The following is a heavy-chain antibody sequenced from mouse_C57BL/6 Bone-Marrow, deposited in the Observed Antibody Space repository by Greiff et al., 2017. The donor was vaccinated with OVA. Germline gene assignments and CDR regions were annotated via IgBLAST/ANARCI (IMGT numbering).Heavy chain of an antibody. J-gene: IGHJ4*01. D-gene: IGHD1-1*01. CDR2: INPSSGYT. V-gene: IGHV1-7*01. CDR3: ARYSYGSSSYYAMDY. Sequence: VQLQQSGAELAKPGASVKLSCKASGYTFTSYWMPWVKQRPGQGLEWIGYINPSSGYTKYNQKFKDKATLTADKSSSTAYIQLSSLTYETSAVYYGARYSYGSSSYYAMDYWGQGTSVTVSS. CDR1: GYTFTSYW.